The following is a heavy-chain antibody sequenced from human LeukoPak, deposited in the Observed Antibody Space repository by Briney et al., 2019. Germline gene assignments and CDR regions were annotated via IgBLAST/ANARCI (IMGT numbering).Heavy chain of an antibody. CDR3: ARGRYYLDS. D-gene: IGHD4-17*01. V-gene: IGHV3-74*01. CDR1: GFTFSSYW. Sequence: GGSLRLSCAASGFTFSSYWMNWVRQAPGKGLMWVSRFNSDGSSTYYADPVKGRFTISRDNAKNTLYLQMNSLRAEDTAVYYCARGRYYLDSWGQGTLVTVSS. J-gene: IGHJ4*02. CDR2: FNSDGSST.